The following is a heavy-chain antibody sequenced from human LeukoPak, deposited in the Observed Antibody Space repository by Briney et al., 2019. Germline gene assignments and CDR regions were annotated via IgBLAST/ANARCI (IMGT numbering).Heavy chain of an antibody. CDR1: GFTFSNAW. J-gene: IGHJ5*02. CDR3: PPDYSDSSGYRP. D-gene: IGHD3-22*01. Sequence: PGGSLRLSCAASGFTFSNAWMSWVRQAPGKGLEWVGRIKSKTDGGTTDYAAPVKGRFTISRDDSKNTPYLQMNSLKTEDTAVYYCPPDYSDSSGYRPWGQGPLVTVSS. V-gene: IGHV3-15*01. CDR2: IKSKTDGGTT.